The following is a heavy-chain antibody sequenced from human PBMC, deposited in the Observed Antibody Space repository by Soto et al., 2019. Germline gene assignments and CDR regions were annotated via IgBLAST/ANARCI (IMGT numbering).Heavy chain of an antibody. CDR3: AGGYSYGYVFSYYFDY. CDR1: GFTFSSYS. Sequence: EVQLVESGGGLVQPGGSLRLSCAASGFTFSSYSMNWVRQAPGKGLEWVSYISSSSSTIYYADSVKGRFTISRDNAKNSLYLQMNSLRDEDTAVYYCAGGYSYGYVFSYYFDYWGQGTLVTVSS. CDR2: ISSSSSTI. D-gene: IGHD5-18*01. J-gene: IGHJ4*02. V-gene: IGHV3-48*02.